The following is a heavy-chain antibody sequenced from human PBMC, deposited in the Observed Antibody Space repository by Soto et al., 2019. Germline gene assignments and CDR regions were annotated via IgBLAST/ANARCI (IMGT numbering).Heavy chain of an antibody. CDR2: VFHSGIT. CDR3: TKDEAGSPFRY. J-gene: IGHJ4*02. Sequence: VQLRESGPGQVKTSGTLSLTCAVSGGSMKTTNWWSWVRQPPAKGLEWIGDVFHSGITRYNPSLKSRATVSVDTSKNQFFLNLASVTAADTAVYYCTKDEAGSPFRYWGQGALVTVSS. V-gene: IGHV4-4*02. CDR1: GGSMKTTNW. D-gene: IGHD3-10*01.